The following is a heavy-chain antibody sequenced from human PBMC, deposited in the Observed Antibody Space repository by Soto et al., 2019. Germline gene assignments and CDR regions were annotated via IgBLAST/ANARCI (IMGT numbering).Heavy chain of an antibody. CDR2: AYYSGGT. CDR1: GGAMNSYY. CDR3: ASGGWSIDY. Sequence: DTLSLTCSVSGGAMNSYYWSWVRQPPGKGLEYIGYAYYSGGTYYNSTLESRVTIPVDTTKNQFSLKLTSVTAADPAVYYSASGGWSIDYWGQRTLVTVSS. D-gene: IGHD6-19*01. J-gene: IGHJ4*02. V-gene: IGHV4-59*01.